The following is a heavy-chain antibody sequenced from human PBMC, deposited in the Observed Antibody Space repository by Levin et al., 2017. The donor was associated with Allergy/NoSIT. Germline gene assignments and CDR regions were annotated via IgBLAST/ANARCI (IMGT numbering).Heavy chain of an antibody. CDR2: VKSKVDGETT. V-gene: IGHV3-15*01. CDR3: SSDLPTRGVGELDY. J-gene: IGHJ4*02. D-gene: IGHD1-26*01. Sequence: PGGSLRLSCAASGFTFSGAWMHWVRQGPGKGLEWVGRVKSKVDGETTDYAAPVKGRFFMSRDDSRDIFYLEMNSLKTEDTAVYYCSSDLPTRGVGELDYWGQGTHVTVSS. CDR1: GFTFSGAW.